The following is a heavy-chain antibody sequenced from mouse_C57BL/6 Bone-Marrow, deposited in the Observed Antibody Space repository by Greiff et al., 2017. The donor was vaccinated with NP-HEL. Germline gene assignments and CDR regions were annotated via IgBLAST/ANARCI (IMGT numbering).Heavy chain of an antibody. CDR2: IDPSDSYT. D-gene: IGHD1-1*01. Sequence: VQLQQPGAELVRPGTSVKLSCKASGYTFTSYWMHWVKQRPGQGLEWIGVIDPSDSYTNYNQKFKGKATLTVDTSSSTAYMQLSSLTSEDSAVYYCARRGIYYGSSYFAYWGQGTLVTVSA. CDR3: ARRGIYYGSSYFAY. J-gene: IGHJ3*01. CDR1: GYTFTSYW. V-gene: IGHV1-59*01.